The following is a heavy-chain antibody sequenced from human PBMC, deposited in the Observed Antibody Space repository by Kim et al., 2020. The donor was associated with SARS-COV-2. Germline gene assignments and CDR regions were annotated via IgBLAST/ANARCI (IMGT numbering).Heavy chain of an antibody. Sequence: SETLSLTCAVYGGSFSGYYWSWIRQPPGKGLEWIGEINHSGSTNYNPSLKSRVTISADTSKNQFSLKLSSVTAADTAVYYCARVGLGYCSGGSCFVRLSSTIDYWGQGTLVTVSS. CDR3: ARVGLGYCSGGSCFVRLSSTIDY. D-gene: IGHD2-15*01. CDR1: GGSFSGYY. J-gene: IGHJ4*02. CDR2: INHSGST. V-gene: IGHV4-34*01.